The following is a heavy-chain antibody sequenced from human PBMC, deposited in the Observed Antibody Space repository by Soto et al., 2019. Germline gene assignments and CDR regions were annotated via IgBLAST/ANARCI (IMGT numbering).Heavy chain of an antibody. CDR1: GYTFTSYD. V-gene: IGHV1-8*01. Sequence: ASVKVSCKASGYTFTSYDINWVRQATGQGLEWMGWMNPNSGNTGYAQKFQGRVTMTRNTSISTAYMELSSLRSEDTAVYYCASRGYYYDSRSYYYYGMDVWGQGTTVTVSS. CDR3: ASRGYYYDSRSYYYYGMDV. J-gene: IGHJ6*02. D-gene: IGHD3-22*01. CDR2: MNPNSGNT.